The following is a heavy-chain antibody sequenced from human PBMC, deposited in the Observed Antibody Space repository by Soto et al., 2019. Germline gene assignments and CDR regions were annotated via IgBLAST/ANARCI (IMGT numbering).Heavy chain of an antibody. CDR2: IGGSGAYT. Sequence: LLESGGGLVQPGGSLRLSCVASGLSFPNYAMNWVRQAPGKGLEWVSGIGGSGAYTYYADSVKGRFTISRDNSKNTVYLQMNSLRGEDTAVYYCAKGSSSTQFLNYYFYHMDVWCKGTTVSVSS. CDR1: GLSFPNYA. CDR3: AKGSSSTQFLNYYFYHMDV. D-gene: IGHD2-2*01. J-gene: IGHJ6*03. V-gene: IGHV3-23*01.